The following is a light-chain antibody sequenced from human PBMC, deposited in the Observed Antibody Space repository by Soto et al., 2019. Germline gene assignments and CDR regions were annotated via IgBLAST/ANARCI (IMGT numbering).Light chain of an antibody. V-gene: IGKV1-39*01. CDR3: QQSYSTPWT. CDR2: AAS. Sequence: DIQMTQSPSSLSASLGDRVTITCRASQSIDKYVNWYQQKPGKGPNLLIYAASNLRTGVPSRFSGSGSGTDFTLTISSLQPEDFATYYCQQSYSTPWTFGQGTKVDIK. CDR1: QSIDKY. J-gene: IGKJ1*01.